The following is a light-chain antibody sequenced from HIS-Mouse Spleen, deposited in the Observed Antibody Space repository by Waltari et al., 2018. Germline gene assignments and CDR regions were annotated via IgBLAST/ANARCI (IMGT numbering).Light chain of an antibody. CDR2: GAS. Sequence: EIVLTQSPGTLSLSPGERATHSRRASQSVSSSYLAWYQQKPGQAPRLLIYGASSRATGIPDRFSGSGSGTDFTLTISRLEPEDFAVYYCQQYGSSPRTFGPGTKVDIK. V-gene: IGKV3-20*01. CDR3: QQYGSSPRT. CDR1: QSVSSSY. J-gene: IGKJ3*01.